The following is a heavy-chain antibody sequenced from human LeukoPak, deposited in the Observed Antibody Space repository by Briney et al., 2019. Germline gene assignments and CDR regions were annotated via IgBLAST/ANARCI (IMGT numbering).Heavy chain of an antibody. D-gene: IGHD6-13*01. CDR3: ARDQIVAAAGTRYYYYGMDV. CDR2: INAGNGNT. CDR1: GYTFTSYA. Sequence: ASVKVSCKASGYTFTSYAMHWVRQAPGQRLEWMGWINAGNGNTKYSQKFQGRVTITRDTSASTACMELSSLRSEDTAVYYCARDQIVAAAGTRYYYYGMDVWGQGTTVTVSS. V-gene: IGHV1-3*01. J-gene: IGHJ6*02.